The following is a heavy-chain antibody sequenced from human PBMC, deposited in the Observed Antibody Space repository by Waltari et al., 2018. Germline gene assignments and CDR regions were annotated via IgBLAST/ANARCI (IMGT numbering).Heavy chain of an antibody. CDR2: ISSDGETK. V-gene: IGHV3-30*18. Sequence: QVQLVESGGGVVQPGRSLRLSCAASGFTFSAYGVHWVRQAPGKGLEWVAVISSDGETKDYVDSVKGRFTISRDNSKNTLYLQMNNLRAEDTAVYYCAKDENYSYYFYGMDVWGQGTTVTVSS. CDR1: GFTFSAYG. D-gene: IGHD4-4*01. J-gene: IGHJ6*02. CDR3: AKDENYSYYFYGMDV.